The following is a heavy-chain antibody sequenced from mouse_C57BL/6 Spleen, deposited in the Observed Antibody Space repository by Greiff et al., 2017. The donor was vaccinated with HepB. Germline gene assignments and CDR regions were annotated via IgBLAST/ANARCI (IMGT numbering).Heavy chain of an antibody. Sequence: EVKLVESGGGLVKPGGSLKLSCAASGFTFSDYGMHWVRQAPEKGLEWVAYISSGSSTIYYADTVKGRVTISRDNAKNTLFLQMTSLRSEDTAMYYCARRDYGSSYDAMDYWGQGTSVTVSS. CDR2: ISSGSSTI. CDR3: ARRDYGSSYDAMDY. CDR1: GFTFSDYG. J-gene: IGHJ4*01. V-gene: IGHV5-17*01. D-gene: IGHD1-1*01.